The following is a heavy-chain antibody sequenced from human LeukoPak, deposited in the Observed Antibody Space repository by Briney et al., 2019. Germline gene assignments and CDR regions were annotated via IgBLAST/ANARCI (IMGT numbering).Heavy chain of an antibody. CDR1: GYTFTGYY. Sequence: ASVKVSCEASGYTFTGYYMHWVRQAPGQGLEWMGRINPNSGGTNYAQKFQGRVTMTRDTSISTAYMELSRLRSDDTAVYYCARVTGTTPPAYYYYGMDVWGQGTTVTVSS. J-gene: IGHJ6*02. V-gene: IGHV1-2*06. CDR2: INPNSGGT. D-gene: IGHD1-7*01. CDR3: ARVTGTTPPAYYYYGMDV.